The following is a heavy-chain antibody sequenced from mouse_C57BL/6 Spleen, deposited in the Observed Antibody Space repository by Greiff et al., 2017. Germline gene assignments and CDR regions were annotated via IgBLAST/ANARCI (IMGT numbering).Heavy chain of an antibody. CDR2: ISSGSSTI. CDR1: GFTFSDYG. CDR3: ARELGPFDY. Sequence: VQRVESGGGLVKPGGSLKLSCAASGFTFSDYGMHWVRQAPEQGLEWVAYISSGSSTIYYAEPVKGRFTISRYNAKNTLFLQMTRLRSEDTAMYYCARELGPFDYWGQGTTLTVSS. V-gene: IGHV5-17*01. D-gene: IGHD4-1*01. J-gene: IGHJ2*01.